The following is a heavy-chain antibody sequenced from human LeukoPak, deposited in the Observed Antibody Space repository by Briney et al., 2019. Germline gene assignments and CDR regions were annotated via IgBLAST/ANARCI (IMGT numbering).Heavy chain of an antibody. J-gene: IGHJ5*02. Sequence: SVKVSCKASGGTFSSYAISWVRQAPGQGLEWMGGIIPIFGTANYAQKFQGRVTITADKSTSTAYMELRSLRSDDTAVYYCARYLSSAALVGPWGQGTLVTVSS. CDR3: ARYLSSAALVGP. CDR1: GGTFSSYA. CDR2: IIPIFGTA. V-gene: IGHV1-69*06. D-gene: IGHD6-13*01.